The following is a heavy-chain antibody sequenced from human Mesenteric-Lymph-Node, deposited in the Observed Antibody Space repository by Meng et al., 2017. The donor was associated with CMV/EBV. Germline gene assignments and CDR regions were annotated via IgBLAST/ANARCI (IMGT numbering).Heavy chain of an antibody. D-gene: IGHD5-12*01. CDR1: GGSISSSSYY. J-gene: IGHJ4*02. Sequence: SETLSLTCTVSGGSISSSSYYWGWIRQPPGKGLEWIGSIYYSGSTYYNPSLKSRVTISVDTSKNQISLKLSSVTAADTAVYYCARDQVGRLPDYWGQGTLVTVSS. CDR3: ARDQVGRLPDY. CDR2: IYYSGST. V-gene: IGHV4-39*07.